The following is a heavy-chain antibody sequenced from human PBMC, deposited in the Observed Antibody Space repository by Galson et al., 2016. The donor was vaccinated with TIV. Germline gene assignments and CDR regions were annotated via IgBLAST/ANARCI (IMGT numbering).Heavy chain of an antibody. Sequence: SLRLSCAASRFTFRDYYMSWIRQAPGKGLEWISNILTGGTIMYYADSVKGRFTISRDNAKNSLYLQMNSLRAEDTAVYYCARFWSGYFDYWGQGILVTVSS. J-gene: IGHJ4*02. D-gene: IGHD3-3*01. CDR2: ILTGGTIM. V-gene: IGHV3-11*01. CDR1: RFTFRDYY. CDR3: ARFWSGYFDY.